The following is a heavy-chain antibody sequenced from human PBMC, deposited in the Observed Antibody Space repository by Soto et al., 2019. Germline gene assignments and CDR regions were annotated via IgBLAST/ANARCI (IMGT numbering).Heavy chain of an antibody. CDR2: ISYDGSNK. Sequence: GGSLRLSWAASGFTFSSYAMHWVRQAPGKGLGWVAVISYDGSNKYYADSVKGRFTISRDNSKNTLYLQMNSLRAEDTAVYYCARVSVSPSSYNYYGMDVWGQGTTVTVSS. D-gene: IGHD6-13*01. CDR1: GFTFSSYA. CDR3: ARVSVSPSSYNYYGMDV. J-gene: IGHJ6*02. V-gene: IGHV3-30-3*01.